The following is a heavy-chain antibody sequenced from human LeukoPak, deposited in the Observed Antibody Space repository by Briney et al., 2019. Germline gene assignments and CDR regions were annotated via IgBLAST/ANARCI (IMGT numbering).Heavy chain of an antibody. CDR3: ASALTSSYDSSGYPDYFDY. CDR1: GFTFSSYA. D-gene: IGHD3-22*01. J-gene: IGHJ4*02. Sequence: GGSLRLSCAASGFTFSSYAMHWVRQAPGKGLEWVAVISYDGSNKYYADSVKGRFTISRDNSKNTLYLQMNSLRAEDTAVYYCASALTSSYDSSGYPDYFDYWGQGTLVTVSS. V-gene: IGHV3-30-3*01. CDR2: ISYDGSNK.